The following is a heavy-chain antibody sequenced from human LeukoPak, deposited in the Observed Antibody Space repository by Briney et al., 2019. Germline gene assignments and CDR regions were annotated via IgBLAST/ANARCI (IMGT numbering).Heavy chain of an antibody. V-gene: IGHV3-66*01. CDR2: IHSGGTT. Sequence: PGGPLRLSYAASGFTVSSNYMSWVRQAPGRGLEWVSVIHSGGTTYYAASVKGRFTISRDNAKNTLFLQMNSLRAGDTAVYYCARAGGSGFYAFDIWGEGTIVT. D-gene: IGHD6-19*01. CDR1: GFTVSSNY. CDR3: ARAGGSGFYAFDI. J-gene: IGHJ3*02.